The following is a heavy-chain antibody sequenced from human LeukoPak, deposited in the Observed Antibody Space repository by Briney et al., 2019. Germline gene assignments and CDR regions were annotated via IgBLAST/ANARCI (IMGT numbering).Heavy chain of an antibody. V-gene: IGHV4-39*07. CDR3: ARSTTVTLSFDY. CDR1: GGSISSSSHY. D-gene: IGHD4-17*01. J-gene: IGHJ4*02. CDR2: IYYSGST. Sequence: SETLSLTCTVSGGSISSSSHYWGWIRQPPGKGLEWIGSIYYSGSTYYNPSLKSRVTISVDTSKNQFSLKLSSVTAADTAVYYCARSTTVTLSFDYWGQGTLVTVSS.